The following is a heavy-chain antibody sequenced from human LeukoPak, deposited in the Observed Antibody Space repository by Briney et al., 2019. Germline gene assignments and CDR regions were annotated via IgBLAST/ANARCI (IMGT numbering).Heavy chain of an antibody. CDR3: AGVKRSSGYLEF. J-gene: IGHJ4*03. CDR2: MNPNSGNT. CDR1: GYTFTSYG. V-gene: IGHV1-8*02. D-gene: IGHD1-26*01. Sequence: ASVKVSCKASGYTFTSYGISWVRQATGRGLEWMGWMNPNSGNTANVQKFQDRVNMTRNTSINTAYMALSSLTSEDTAVYYCAGVKRSSGYLEFWGQGTLVSVSS.